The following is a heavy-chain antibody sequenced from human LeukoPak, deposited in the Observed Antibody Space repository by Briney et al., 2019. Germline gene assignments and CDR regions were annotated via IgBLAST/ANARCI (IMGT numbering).Heavy chain of an antibody. CDR3: AREYSRSVVAGSRPDY. J-gene: IGHJ4*02. CDR2: IYYRGTT. Sequence: KSSETLALTCTVSGDSISSSSYDWGWIRQPPGKGLEWIGSIYYRGTTYYNTSIKSRVTITVDTSNNQFSLKLNSVTAADTAVYFCAREYSRSVVAGSRPDYWGQGLLVAVSS. V-gene: IGHV4-39*02. D-gene: IGHD2-21*01. CDR1: GDSISSSSYD.